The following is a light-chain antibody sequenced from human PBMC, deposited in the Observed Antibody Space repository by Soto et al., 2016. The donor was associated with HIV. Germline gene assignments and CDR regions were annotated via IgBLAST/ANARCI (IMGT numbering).Light chain of an antibody. CDR1: NIGSKS. CDR3: QVWDSSSAHPV. CDR2: DDS. Sequence: SYVLTQSPSVSVAPEKTARITCGGNNIGSKSVHWYQQKPGQAPVLVVYDDSHRPSGIPERFSGSNSGNTATLTITRVEAGDEADYYCQVWDSSSAHPVFGGGTKLTVL. J-gene: IGLJ2*01. V-gene: IGLV3-21*03.